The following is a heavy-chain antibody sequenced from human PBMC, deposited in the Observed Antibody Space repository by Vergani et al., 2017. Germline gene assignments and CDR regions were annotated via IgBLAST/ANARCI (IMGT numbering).Heavy chain of an antibody. Sequence: QVQLVESGGGVVQRGGSLRLSCATSGFTLSNYDMQWIRQGPGKGLEFVAFIQFDGSNQSYADSVKGRFTLSRDFSKNTLYLQRNSLRTDDTATYYCAKHFRGWGIDYWGQGTQVIVSS. CDR2: IQFDGSNQ. V-gene: IGHV3-30*02. CDR1: GFTLSNYD. D-gene: IGHD3-16*01. CDR3: AKHFRGWGIDY. J-gene: IGHJ4*02.